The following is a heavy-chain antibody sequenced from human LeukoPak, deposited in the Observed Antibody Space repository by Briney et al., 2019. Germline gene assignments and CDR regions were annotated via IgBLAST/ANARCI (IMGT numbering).Heavy chain of an antibody. D-gene: IGHD3-3*01. CDR3: ARNYDFWSGYSDYFDY. Sequence: GGSLRLSCAASGFTVSSNYMIWVRQAPGKGLEWVSVIYSGGRTYYVDSVKGRFTISRDNAKNSLYLQMNTLRAEDTAVYYCARNYDFWSGYSDYFDYWGQGILVTVSS. CDR2: IYSGGRT. V-gene: IGHV3-53*01. CDR1: GFTVSSNY. J-gene: IGHJ4*02.